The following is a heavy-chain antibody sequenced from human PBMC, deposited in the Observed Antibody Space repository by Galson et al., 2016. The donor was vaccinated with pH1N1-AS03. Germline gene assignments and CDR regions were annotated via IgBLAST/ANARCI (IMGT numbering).Heavy chain of an antibody. CDR2: IYYNGDT. CDR3: GRHLRSSYSMDV. D-gene: IGHD2-15*01. V-gene: IGHV4-59*08. CDR1: GGSINSYY. Sequence: SETLSLTCTVSGGSINSYYWRWFRQPPGKGLEWIGQIYYNGDTLYNPSLRGRVTISLDTSMTQFSLRLSSVTAAETAVYYCGRHLRSSYSMDVWGQGTTVTVSS. J-gene: IGHJ6*02.